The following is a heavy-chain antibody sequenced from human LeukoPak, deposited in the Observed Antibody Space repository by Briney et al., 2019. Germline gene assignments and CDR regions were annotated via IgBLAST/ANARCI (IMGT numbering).Heavy chain of an antibody. CDR2: IYYSGST. D-gene: IGHD3-10*01. CDR1: GGSISSSSYY. Sequence: SETLSLTCTVSGGSISSSSYYWGWIRQPPGKGLEWIGSIYYSGSTYYNPSLKSRVTISVDTSRNQFSLKLSSVTAADTAVYYCARQSAGWFGELLYYFDYWGQGTLVTVSS. J-gene: IGHJ4*02. CDR3: ARQSAGWFGELLYYFDY. V-gene: IGHV4-39*01.